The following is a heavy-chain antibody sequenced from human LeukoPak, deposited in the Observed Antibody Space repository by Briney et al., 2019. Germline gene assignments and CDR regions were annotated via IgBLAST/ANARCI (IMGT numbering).Heavy chain of an antibody. CDR3: ARSLWFGVAPGMDV. D-gene: IGHD3-10*01. CDR2: ISYDGSNK. J-gene: IGHJ6*02. Sequence: PGRSLRLSCAASGFTFSSYAMDWVRQAPGKGLEWVAVISYDGSNKYYADSVKGRFTISRDNSKNTLYLQMNSLRAEDTAVYYCARSLWFGVAPGMDVWGQGTTVTVSS. V-gene: IGHV3-30-3*01. CDR1: GFTFSSYA.